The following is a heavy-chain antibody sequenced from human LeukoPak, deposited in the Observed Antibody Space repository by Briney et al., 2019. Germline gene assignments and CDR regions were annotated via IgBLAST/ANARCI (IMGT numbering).Heavy chain of an antibody. J-gene: IGHJ6*02. Sequence: SQTLSLTCAISGDSVSSNSAAWNWIRQSPSRGLEWLGRTYYRSKWYNDYAVSVKSRITINPDTSKNQFSLQLNSVTPEDAAVYYCARGRRYCSGGSCYPTGRYYYGMDVWGQGTTVTVSS. CDR3: ARGRRYCSGGSCYPTGRYYYGMDV. V-gene: IGHV6-1*01. CDR1: GDSVSSNSAA. D-gene: IGHD2-15*01. CDR2: TYYRSKWYN.